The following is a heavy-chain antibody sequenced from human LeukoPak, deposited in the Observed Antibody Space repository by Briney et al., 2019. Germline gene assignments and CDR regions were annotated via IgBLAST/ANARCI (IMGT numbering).Heavy chain of an antibody. Sequence: ASVKVSCKASGYTFTSYYIHWVRRAPGQGLEWMGIINPNGGSTSYGQRFQGRVTMNRDTSTNIDYMELSSLRSEDTAVYYCARPGGATVTRLDYWGQGTLVPVTS. V-gene: IGHV1-46*01. J-gene: IGHJ4*02. CDR2: INPNGGST. CDR1: GYTFTSYY. CDR3: ARPGGATVTRLDY. D-gene: IGHD4-17*01.